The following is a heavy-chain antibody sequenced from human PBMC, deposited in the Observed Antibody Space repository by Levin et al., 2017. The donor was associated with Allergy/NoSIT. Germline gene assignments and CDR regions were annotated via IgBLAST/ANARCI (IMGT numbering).Heavy chain of an antibody. D-gene: IGHD3-10*01. V-gene: IGHV1-2*06. CDR1: GYTFTGYY. CDR3: ARVARFDRVSANWFDP. Sequence: RASVKVSCKASGYTFTGYYMHWVRQAPGQGLEWMGRINPNSGGTNYAQKFQGRVTMTRDTSISTAYMELSRLRSDDTAVYYCARVARFDRVSANWFDPWGQGTLVTVSS. CDR2: INPNSGGT. J-gene: IGHJ5*02.